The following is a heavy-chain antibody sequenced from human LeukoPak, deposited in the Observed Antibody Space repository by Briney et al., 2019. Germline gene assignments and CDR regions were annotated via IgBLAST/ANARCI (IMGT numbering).Heavy chain of an antibody. CDR3: ATTLTGYSGYGYYYYGMDV. CDR2: IIPIFGTA. D-gene: IGHD5-12*01. J-gene: IGHJ6*02. CDR1: GYTFSSYG. Sequence: SVKVSCKASGYTFSSYGISWVRQAPGQGLEWMGGIIPIFGTANYAQKFQGRVTITADESTSTAYMELSSLRSEDTAVYYCATTLTGYSGYGYYYYGMDVWGQGTTVTVSS. V-gene: IGHV1-69*13.